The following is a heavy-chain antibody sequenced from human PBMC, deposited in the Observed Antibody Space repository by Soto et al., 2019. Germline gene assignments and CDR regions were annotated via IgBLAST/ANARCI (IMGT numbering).Heavy chain of an antibody. CDR3: AKDSIGYNGIYDAFDV. V-gene: IGHV3-23*01. CDR1: GFTFSNYA. Sequence: PGGSLRLSCEASGFTFSNYAMAWVRQTPGEGPEWVSTIGGGDDIFYAESVQGRFIISRDDSRSTMYLQMDNLRVEDTAIYFCAKDSIGYNGIYDAFDVWGQGTVVTVSS. CDR2: IGGGDDI. D-gene: IGHD5-12*01. J-gene: IGHJ3*01.